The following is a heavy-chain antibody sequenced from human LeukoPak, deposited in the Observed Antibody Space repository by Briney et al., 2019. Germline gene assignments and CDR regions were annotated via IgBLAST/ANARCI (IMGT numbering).Heavy chain of an antibody. Sequence: PGGSLRLSCAGSGFTFSSYSMNWVRQAPGKGLEWVSSISSGGTYIYYADSVKGRFTISRDNTKNSLYLQMNSLRAEDTAVYYCARDRSGYSGYECQAYWGQGTLVTASS. CDR3: ARDRSGYSGYECQAY. CDR2: ISSGGTYI. V-gene: IGHV3-21*01. J-gene: IGHJ4*02. D-gene: IGHD5-12*01. CDR1: GFTFSSYS.